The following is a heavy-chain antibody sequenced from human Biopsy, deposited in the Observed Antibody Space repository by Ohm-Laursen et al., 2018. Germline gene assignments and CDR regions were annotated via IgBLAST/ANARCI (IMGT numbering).Heavy chain of an antibody. Sequence: SLRLSCSALGFSFRNYAMSWVRQAPGKGLEWLSESSGSGDAKYYADSVEGRFTISKDISKNTLYLQMNSLSVDDTAIYYCAKNQAHNEGVTNHFDSWGQGTLVTVSS. CDR2: SSGSGDAK. D-gene: IGHD3-10*01. CDR3: AKNQAHNEGVTNHFDS. CDR1: GFSFRNYA. J-gene: IGHJ4*02. V-gene: IGHV3-23*01.